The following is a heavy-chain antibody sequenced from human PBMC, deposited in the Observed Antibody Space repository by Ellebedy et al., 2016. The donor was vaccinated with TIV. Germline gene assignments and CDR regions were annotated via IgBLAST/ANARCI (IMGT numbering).Heavy chain of an antibody. D-gene: IGHD2-8*01. CDR2: IYPGDSDT. CDR1: GYSFTNYW. V-gene: IGHV5-51*01. CDR3: ARRVNGAIDY. Sequence: GESLKISCKASGYSFTNYWIGWVRQMPGKGLEWMGIIYPGDSDTTYSPSFQGHVTISADKSISTAYLQWSSLKASDTAMYYCARRVNGAIDYWGQGTQVTVSS. J-gene: IGHJ4*02.